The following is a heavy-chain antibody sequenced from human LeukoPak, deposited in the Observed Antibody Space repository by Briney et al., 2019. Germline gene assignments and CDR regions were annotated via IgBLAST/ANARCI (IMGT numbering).Heavy chain of an antibody. CDR1: GFTFSSYW. CDR2: IKQDGSEK. J-gene: IGHJ4*02. CDR3: ARDLGGYSGYDPFDY. D-gene: IGHD5-12*01. Sequence: PGGSLRLSCAASGFTFSSYWMSWVRQAPGKGLEWVANIKQDGSEKYYVDSVKGRFTISRDNAKNSLYLQMNSLRAEDTAVYYCARDLGGYSGYDPFDYWGQGTLVTVSS. V-gene: IGHV3-7*03.